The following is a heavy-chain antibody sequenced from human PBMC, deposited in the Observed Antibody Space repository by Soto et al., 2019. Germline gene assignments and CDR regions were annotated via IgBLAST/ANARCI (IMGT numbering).Heavy chain of an antibody. V-gene: IGHV5-51*07. CDR1: GYSITSYW. Sequence: VESLKIACRGCGYSITSYWMGWVHQIPGKGLEWMGIIYPGDSDTRYSPSFQGQVTISADKSISTAYLQWSSLKASDTAMYYCARSKGNYYDSSGYYSPYGMDVWGQGTTVTSP. D-gene: IGHD3-22*01. CDR2: IYPGDSDT. J-gene: IGHJ6*02. CDR3: ARSKGNYYDSSGYYSPYGMDV.